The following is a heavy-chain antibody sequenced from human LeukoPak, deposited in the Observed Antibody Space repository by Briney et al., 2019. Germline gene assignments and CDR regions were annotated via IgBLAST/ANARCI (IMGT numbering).Heavy chain of an antibody. V-gene: IGHV1-2*02. D-gene: IGHD3-22*01. CDR3: AREGPRDSSGYLIWSPSNWFDP. CDR2: INPNSGGT. J-gene: IGHJ5*02. CDR1: GYTFTGYY. Sequence: ASVKVSCKASGYTFTGYYMHWERQAPGQGLEWMGWINPNSGGTNYAQKFQGRVTMTRDTSISTAYMELSRLRSDDTAVYYCAREGPRDSSGYLIWSPSNWFDPWGQGTLVTVSS.